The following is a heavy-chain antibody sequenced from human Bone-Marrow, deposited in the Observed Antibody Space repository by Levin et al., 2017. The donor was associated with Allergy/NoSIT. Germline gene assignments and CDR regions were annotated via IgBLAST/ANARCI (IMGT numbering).Heavy chain of an antibody. CDR2: IRSKAYGGTT. CDR1: GFTFGDYA. D-gene: IGHD6-19*01. V-gene: IGHV3-49*03. Sequence: PGGSLRLSCTASGFTFGDYAMSWFRQAPGKGLEWVGFIRSKAYGGTTEYAASVKGRFTISRDDSKSIAYLQMNSLKTEDTAVYYCTRDLDGYSSGWRDYWGQGTLVTVSS. CDR3: TRDLDGYSSGWRDY. J-gene: IGHJ4*02.